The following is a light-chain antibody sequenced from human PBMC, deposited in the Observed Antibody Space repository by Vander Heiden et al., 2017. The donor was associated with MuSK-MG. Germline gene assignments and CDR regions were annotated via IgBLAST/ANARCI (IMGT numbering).Light chain of an antibody. CDR1: SSALGVYNY. Sequence: QYDLTQPASVSGSPVPPITISCTETSSALGVYNYVSWYQHQHGKAPKLVIYDVSNRNSVVAIRFSGSKSGTTASLTIAGLQAAEEADYYCSSDTSSSTLQVFGGGTKLTVL. CDR2: DVS. J-gene: IGLJ2*01. CDR3: SSDTSSSTLQV. V-gene: IGLV2-14*03.